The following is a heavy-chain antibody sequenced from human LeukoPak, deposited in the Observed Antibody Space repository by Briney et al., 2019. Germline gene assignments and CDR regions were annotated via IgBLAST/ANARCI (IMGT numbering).Heavy chain of an antibody. CDR3: ARYMAAAGSSWFDP. CDR2: IKQDGSEK. D-gene: IGHD6-13*01. Sequence: GGSLRLSCAASGFTFSMHWMNWVRQAPGKGLEWVANIKQDGSEKYYVDSVKGRFTISRDNAKNSLYLEMNSLRAEYTSFYYCARYMAAAGSSWFDPWGQGTLVTVSS. J-gene: IGHJ5*02. V-gene: IGHV3-7*01. CDR1: GFTFSMHW.